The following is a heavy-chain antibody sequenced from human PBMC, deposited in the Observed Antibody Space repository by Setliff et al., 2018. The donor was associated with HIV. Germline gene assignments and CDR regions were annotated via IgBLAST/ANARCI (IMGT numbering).Heavy chain of an antibody. J-gene: IGHJ6*02. CDR3: ARDLDPYFAMAV. Sequence: PGGSLRLSCAASGFTFSSYSMNWVRQAPGKGLEWVSYISSSSTIYYADSVKGRFTISRDNAKNSLYLQMTRLSAEDTAVYYCARDLDPYFAMAVWGQGTTVTVSS. CDR2: ISSSSTI. CDR1: GFTFSSYS. V-gene: IGHV3-48*01.